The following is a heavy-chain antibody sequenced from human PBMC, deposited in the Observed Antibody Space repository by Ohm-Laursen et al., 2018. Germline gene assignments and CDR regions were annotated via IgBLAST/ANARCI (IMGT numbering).Heavy chain of an antibody. CDR1: GGSISNYY. Sequence: GTLSLTCPVSGGSISNYYWSWIRQPPGKGLEWIGYIYHSGSTTYNPSLKSPVTISIDTSKRQFSLKLSSVTAADTAVYYCARDRHLDDAFDIWGQGTKVTVSS. D-gene: IGHD3-3*01. CDR2: IYHSGST. J-gene: IGHJ3*02. CDR3: ARDRHLDDAFDI. V-gene: IGHV4-59*01.